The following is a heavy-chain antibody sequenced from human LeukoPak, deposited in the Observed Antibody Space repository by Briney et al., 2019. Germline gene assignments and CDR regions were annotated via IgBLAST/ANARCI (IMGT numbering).Heavy chain of an antibody. CDR2: ISENGGNT. J-gene: IGHJ4*02. Sequence: GGSLRLSCAASGFTFSNYPMHWVRQAPGKGLESVSAISENGGNTYYANSVRGGFTISRDNSKNTLYLQMGSLRAEDMAVYYCAREEPAGATDYWGQGTLVTVSS. CDR1: GFTFSNYP. CDR3: AREEPAGATDY. D-gene: IGHD1-14*01. V-gene: IGHV3-64*01.